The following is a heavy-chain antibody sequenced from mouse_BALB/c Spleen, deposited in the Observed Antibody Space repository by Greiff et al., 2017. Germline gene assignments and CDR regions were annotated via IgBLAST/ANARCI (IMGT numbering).Heavy chain of an antibody. Sequence: DVKLVESGGGLVKPGGSLKLSCAASGFTFSDYYMYWVRQTPEKRLEWVATISDGGSYTYYPDSVKGRFTISRDNAKNNLYLQMSSLKSEDTAMYYCARDKSYHWYFDVWGAGTTVTVSS. J-gene: IGHJ1*01. D-gene: IGHD2-12*01. V-gene: IGHV5-4*02. CDR3: ARDKSYHWYFDV. CDR1: GFTFSDYY. CDR2: ISDGGSYT.